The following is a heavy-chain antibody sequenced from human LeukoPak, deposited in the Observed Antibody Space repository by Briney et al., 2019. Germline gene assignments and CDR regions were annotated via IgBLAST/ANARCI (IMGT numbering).Heavy chain of an antibody. CDR3: ARAVSGRFDY. CDR1: GGSMSPYH. Sequence: SETLSLTCTVSGGSMSPYHWGWIRQPPGKGLEWTGYIYCSGSTNYNPSLKSRVTISVDTSKNQFSLKLSSVTAADTAIYYCARAVSGRFDYWGQGTLVTVSS. D-gene: IGHD6-19*01. CDR2: IYCSGST. V-gene: IGHV4-59*08. J-gene: IGHJ4*02.